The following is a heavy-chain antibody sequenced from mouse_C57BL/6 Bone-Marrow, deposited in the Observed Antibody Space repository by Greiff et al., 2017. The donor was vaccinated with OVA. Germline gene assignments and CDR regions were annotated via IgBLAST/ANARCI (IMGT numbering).Heavy chain of an antibody. Sequence: LPPSGPELVNPVASVHISCQSSVYTFTDYSIPWLNPSPLQFLDLIGDINPNNGGTSYNQKFKGKATLTVDKSSSTAYMELRSQTSEDSAVYYCARAPTVVSPYWYFDVWGTGTTVTVSS. CDR2: INPNNGGT. D-gene: IGHD1-1*01. J-gene: IGHJ1*03. V-gene: IGHV1-26*01. CDR3: ARAPTVVSPYWYFDV. CDR1: VYTFTDYS.